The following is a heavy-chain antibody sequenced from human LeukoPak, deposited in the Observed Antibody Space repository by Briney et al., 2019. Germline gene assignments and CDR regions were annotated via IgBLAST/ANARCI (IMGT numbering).Heavy chain of an antibody. CDR2: IYYSGST. CDR3: ARDLRGDYSQNWFDP. V-gene: IGHV4-39*07. J-gene: IGHJ5*02. CDR1: GGSISSSSYY. D-gene: IGHD3-10*01. Sequence: PSETLSLTCTVSGGSISSSSYYWGWIRQPPGKGLEWIGSIYYSGSTYYNPSLKSRVTISVDTSKNQFSLKLSSVTAEDTAVYYCARDLRGDYSQNWFDPWGQGTLVTASS.